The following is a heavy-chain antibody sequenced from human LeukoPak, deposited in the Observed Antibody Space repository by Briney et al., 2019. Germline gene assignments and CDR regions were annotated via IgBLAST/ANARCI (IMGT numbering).Heavy chain of an antibody. Sequence: QPGGSLRLSCAASGFTFSSYAMHWLRQAPGKGLEYVSAISSNGGSTYYANSVKGRFTISRDNSKNTLYLQMGSLRAEDMAVYYCARGRSVDTAMVIYYWGQGTLVTVSS. J-gene: IGHJ4*02. CDR3: ARGRSVDTAMVIYY. CDR1: GFTFSSYA. D-gene: IGHD5-18*01. CDR2: ISSNGGST. V-gene: IGHV3-64*01.